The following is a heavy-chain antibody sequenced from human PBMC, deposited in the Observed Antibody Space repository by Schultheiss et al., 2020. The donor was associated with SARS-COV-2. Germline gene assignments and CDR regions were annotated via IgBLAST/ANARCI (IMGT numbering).Heavy chain of an antibody. V-gene: IGHV1-46*01. D-gene: IGHD3-16*01. CDR3: ARDLLDPMGGFDY. CDR1: GFTLTGYY. CDR2: INPSGGST. Sequence: ASVKVSCKASGFTLTGYYMHWVRQAPGQGLEWMGIINPSGGSTSYAQKFQGRVTMTRDTSTSTVYMELSSLRSEDTAVYYCARDLLDPMGGFDYWGQGTLVTVSS. J-gene: IGHJ4*02.